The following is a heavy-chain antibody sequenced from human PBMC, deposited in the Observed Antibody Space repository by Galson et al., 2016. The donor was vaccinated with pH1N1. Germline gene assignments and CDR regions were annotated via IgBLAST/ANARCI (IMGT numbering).Heavy chain of an antibody. V-gene: IGHV1-69*05. Sequence: SVKVSCKASGGTFTFYAFTWVRQAPGQGLEWMGGTIPVFGGPTYAQKFQGRVTITTDDSTRTAYMELRSLRSEDTAVYYCATRRGKDYSDRGGYLAYWGQGTLVTVSS. D-gene: IGHD3-22*01. J-gene: IGHJ4*02. CDR2: TIPVFGGP. CDR1: GGTFTFYA. CDR3: ATRRGKDYSDRGGYLAY.